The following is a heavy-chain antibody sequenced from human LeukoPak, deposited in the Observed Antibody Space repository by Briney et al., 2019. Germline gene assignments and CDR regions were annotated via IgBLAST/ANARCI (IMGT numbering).Heavy chain of an antibody. CDR3: AKYSSSWSTYNWFDP. J-gene: IGHJ5*02. CDR2: ISGSGGST. D-gene: IGHD6-13*01. V-gene: IGHV3-23*01. CDR1: GFTFSSYA. Sequence: GGSLRLSCAASGFTFSSYAMSWVRQAPGKGLEWVSAISGSGGSTYYADSVKGRFTISRDNSKNTPYLQMNSLRAEDTAVYYCAKYSSSWSTYNWFDPWGQGTLVTVSS.